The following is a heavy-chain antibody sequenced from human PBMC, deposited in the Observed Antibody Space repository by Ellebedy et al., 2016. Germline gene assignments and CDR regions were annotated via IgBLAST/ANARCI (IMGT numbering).Heavy chain of an antibody. D-gene: IGHD1-26*01. CDR2: TYYRSEWIN. J-gene: IGHJ4*02. Sequence: SQTLSLTXXISGDSVSSNSVAWNWIRQSPSRGLEWLGRTYYRSEWINDYALFLKSRITINVDTSKNQLSLHLNSVTPEDTAVYYCARENSGFQWGFWGQGTQVTVSS. V-gene: IGHV6-1*01. CDR3: ARENSGFQWGF. CDR1: GDSVSSNSVA.